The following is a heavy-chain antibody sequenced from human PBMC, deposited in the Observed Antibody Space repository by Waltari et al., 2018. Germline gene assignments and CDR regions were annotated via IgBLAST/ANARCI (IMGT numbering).Heavy chain of an antibody. CDR1: GGSIRRMGYY. D-gene: IGHD3-22*01. V-gene: IGHV4-39*01. Sequence: QLELQESGPGLVKPSETLSLTCSASGGSIRRMGYYWVWIRQPPGKGLEWIGSIYYSGTTYYHPSLNSRVTISVDTSKNQFSLKLTSVTAADTAMYFCARQSYYDESGHDWGQGTLVTVSS. CDR2: IYYSGTT. J-gene: IGHJ4*02. CDR3: ARQSYYDESGHD.